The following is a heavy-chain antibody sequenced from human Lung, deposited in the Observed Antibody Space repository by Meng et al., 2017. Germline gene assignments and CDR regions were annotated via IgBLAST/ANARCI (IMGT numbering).Heavy chain of an antibody. CDR3: ATVVNEMKWFGTAATPGY. CDR2: INPNSGHA. V-gene: IGHV1-2*02. D-gene: IGHD3-10*01. CDR1: GYSFTGYY. J-gene: IGHJ4*02. Sequence: ASVKVSCKASGYSFTGYYIHWVRQAPGQGLDWMGWINPNSGHAKYAQKFQGRVTMTRDTSISTAYMELTGLQSGDTAVYYCATVVNEMKWFGTAATPGYWGQGTLVTVSS.